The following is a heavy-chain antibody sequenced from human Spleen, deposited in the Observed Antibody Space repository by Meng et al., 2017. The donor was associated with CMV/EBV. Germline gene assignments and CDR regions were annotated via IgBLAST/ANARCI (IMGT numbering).Heavy chain of an antibody. V-gene: IGHV1-2*02. D-gene: IGHD7-27*01. J-gene: IGHJ4*02. CDR1: GYTFTGNY. Sequence: ASVKVSCKTSGYTFTGNYMHWVRQAPGQGLEWMGWIHPNTGGTNYAQNFQGRVTMTRDTSIRAVYMELSSLISDDTAMYYCARDHNWGPDYWSQGTLVTVSS. CDR3: ARDHNWGPDY. CDR2: IHPNTGGT.